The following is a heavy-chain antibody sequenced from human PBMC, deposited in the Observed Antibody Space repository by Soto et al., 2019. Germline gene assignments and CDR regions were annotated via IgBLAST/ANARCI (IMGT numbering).Heavy chain of an antibody. CDR1: GFTFSSYS. V-gene: IGHV3-21*01. J-gene: IGHJ3*02. D-gene: IGHD1-26*01. Sequence: GGSLRLSCAASGFTFSSYSMNWVRQAPGEGLEWVSSISSSSSSYIYYADSVKGRFTISRDNAKNSLYLQMNSLRAEDTAVYYCARASNDSSGCYYGDAFDIWGQGTMVTVSS. CDR3: ARASNDSSGCYYGDAFDI. CDR2: ISSSSSSYI.